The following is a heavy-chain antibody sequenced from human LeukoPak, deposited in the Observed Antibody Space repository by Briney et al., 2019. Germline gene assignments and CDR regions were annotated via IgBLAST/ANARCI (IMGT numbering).Heavy chain of an antibody. CDR3: AKGSIGYYYLL. CDR1: GFTFSDYA. Sequence: GGSLRLSCAASGFTFSDYAMSWVRQAPGKGLEWVSGISGGGGSTYYADSVKGRFTISRDNSKNTLYLQMNSLRAEDTAVYYCAKGSIGYYYLLWGQGTLVTVSS. CDR2: ISGGGGST. D-gene: IGHD3-22*01. V-gene: IGHV3-23*01. J-gene: IGHJ4*02.